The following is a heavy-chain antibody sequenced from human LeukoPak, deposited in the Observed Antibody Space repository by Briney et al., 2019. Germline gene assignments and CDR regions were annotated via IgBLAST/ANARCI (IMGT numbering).Heavy chain of an antibody. Sequence: GGSLGLSCAGSGFTFRSHWMNWVRQAPGKGLEWVASIKDDGSEKHYVDSVSGRFTISRDNDKNSLHLQMSSLRAEDTAVYYCARRGITISGVLVYHYSGLDVWGQGTTVTVSS. D-gene: IGHD3-3*01. V-gene: IGHV3-7*01. CDR2: IKDDGSEK. CDR1: GFTFRSHW. CDR3: ARRGITISGVLVYHYSGLDV. J-gene: IGHJ6*02.